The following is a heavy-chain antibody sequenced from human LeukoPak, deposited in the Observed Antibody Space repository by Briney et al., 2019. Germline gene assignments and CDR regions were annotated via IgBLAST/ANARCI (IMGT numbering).Heavy chain of an antibody. V-gene: IGHV1-18*01. CDR2: ISAYNGNT. Sequence: ASVKVSCKASGYTFTSYGISWVRQAPGQGLEWMGWISAYNGNTNYAQKLQGRVTMTTDTSTSTAYMELRSLRSDDTAVYYCARGSQCGLSPIHYYYYGMDVWGQGTTVTVSS. CDR3: ARGSQCGLSPIHYYYYGMDV. D-gene: IGHD5-12*01. J-gene: IGHJ6*02. CDR1: GYTFTSYG.